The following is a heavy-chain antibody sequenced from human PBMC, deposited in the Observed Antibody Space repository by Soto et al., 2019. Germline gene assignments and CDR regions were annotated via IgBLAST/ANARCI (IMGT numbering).Heavy chain of an antibody. CDR2: ISGGGGRT. J-gene: IGHJ4*02. Sequence: EVQLVESGGGLVQPGRSLRLSCAASGFTFDDYAMHWVRQAPGKGLEWVSTISGGGGRTYYAGSVQGRFTISRDDSRNTLYLQMNSLRADDTAVYFFARAGQFDYWGQGTLVTVSS. V-gene: IGHV3-23*04. CDR1: GFTFDDYA. CDR3: ARAGQFDY.